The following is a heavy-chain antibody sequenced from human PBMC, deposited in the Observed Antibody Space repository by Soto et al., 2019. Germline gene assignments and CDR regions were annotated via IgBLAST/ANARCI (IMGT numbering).Heavy chain of an antibody. CDR2: ISSSGSTI. V-gene: IGHV3-48*03. J-gene: IGHJ6*04. CDR1: GFTFSSFD. CDR3: ARDHKGGYYYYGMDV. Sequence: VGSLRLSCAASGFTFSSFDLNWVRQAPGKGLEWVSYISSSGSTIYYADSVKGRFTISRDNAKNSLYLQMNSLRAEDTAVYYCARDHKGGYYYYGMDVWGKGTTVTVSS.